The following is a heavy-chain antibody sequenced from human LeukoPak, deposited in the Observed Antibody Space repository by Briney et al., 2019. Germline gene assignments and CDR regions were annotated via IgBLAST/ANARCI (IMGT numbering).Heavy chain of an antibody. V-gene: IGHV3-33*01. CDR1: GYTFSSYG. Sequence: GGSLRLSCAASGYTFSSYGMHWVRQAPGKGLEWVALIWYDGSKTYYADSVKGRFTISRDNSRNTLYLQMNSLRAEDTAVYYCARGQWLVRYWGQGTLVTVSS. J-gene: IGHJ4*02. D-gene: IGHD6-19*01. CDR3: ARGQWLVRY. CDR2: IWYDGSKT.